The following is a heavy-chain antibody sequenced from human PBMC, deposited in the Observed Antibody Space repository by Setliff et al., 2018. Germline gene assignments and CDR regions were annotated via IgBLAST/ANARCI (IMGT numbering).Heavy chain of an antibody. D-gene: IGHD6-13*01. CDR1: GFTFATYG. V-gene: IGHV3-23*01. CDR3: ARSRYTSRWYEMSAMDV. Sequence: GGSLRLSCAASGFTFATYGMSWVRQAPGKGLEWVSGIRADASRTYYADSVRGRFTISRDISKNTLYVQMNSLRPEDTAVYYCARSRYTSRWYEMSAMDVWGKGTTVTVSS. J-gene: IGHJ6*03. CDR2: IRADASRT.